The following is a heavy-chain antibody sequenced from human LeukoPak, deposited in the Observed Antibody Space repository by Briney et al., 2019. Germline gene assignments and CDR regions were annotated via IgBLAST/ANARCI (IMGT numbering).Heavy chain of an antibody. CDR2: IYHSGST. D-gene: IGHD7-27*01. J-gene: IGHJ4*02. V-gene: IGHV4-39*07. CDR1: GGSISSSSYY. Sequence: PSETLSLTCTVSGGSISSSSYYWGWIRQPPGKGPEWIGSIYHSGSTYYNPSLKSRVTISVDTSKNQFSLKLSSVTAADTAVYYCASFRPGLDYWGQGTLVTVSS. CDR3: ASFRPGLDY.